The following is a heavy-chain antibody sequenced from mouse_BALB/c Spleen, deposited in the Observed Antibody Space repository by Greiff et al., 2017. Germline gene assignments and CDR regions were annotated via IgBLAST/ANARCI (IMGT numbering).Heavy chain of an antibody. V-gene: IGHV14-3*02. CDR1: GFNIKDTY. CDR2: IDPANGNT. CDR3: AREDYCGLYYAMDY. D-gene: IGHD1-2*01. Sequence: VQLQQSGAELVKPGASVKLSCTASGFNIKDTYMHWVKQRPEQGLEWIGRIDPANGNTKYDPKFQGKATITADTSSNTAYLQLSSLTSEDTAVYYCAREDYCGLYYAMDYWGQGTSVTVSS. J-gene: IGHJ4*01.